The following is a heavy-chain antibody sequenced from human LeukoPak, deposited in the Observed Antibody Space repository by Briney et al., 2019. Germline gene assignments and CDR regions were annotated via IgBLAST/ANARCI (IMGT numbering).Heavy chain of an antibody. CDR3: ARNRENDYVWGSYRYTHFDY. D-gene: IGHD3-16*02. V-gene: IGHV1-69*06. CDR1: GGTFSSDV. Sequence: SVKVSCKASGGTFSSDVVSWVRQAPGQGLEWMGGIILMFDTTNYAQKFQGRVTITADKSTSTVYMELSSLRSEDTAVYYCARNRENDYVWGSYRYTHFDYWGQGTLVTVSS. CDR2: IILMFDTT. J-gene: IGHJ4*02.